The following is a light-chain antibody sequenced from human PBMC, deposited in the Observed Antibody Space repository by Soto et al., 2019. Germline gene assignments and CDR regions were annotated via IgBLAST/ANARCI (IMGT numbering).Light chain of an antibody. Sequence: AIRMTQSPSSFSASTGDRVTITCRASQGISSYLAWYQQKPGKAPKLLIYAASTLQSGVQSRFSGSGSGTDFTLTIRCLQSEDFATYYCKQYYSYPPTFGQGTKVDIK. CDR1: QGISSY. J-gene: IGKJ1*01. V-gene: IGKV1-8*01. CDR3: KQYYSYPPT. CDR2: AAS.